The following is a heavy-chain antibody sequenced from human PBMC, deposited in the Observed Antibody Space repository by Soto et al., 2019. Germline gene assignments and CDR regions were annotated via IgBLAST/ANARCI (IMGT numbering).Heavy chain of an antibody. CDR1: GYTFTSYG. CDR2: ISAYNGNT. V-gene: IGHV1-18*01. D-gene: IGHD3-22*01. Sequence: ASVKVSCKASGYTFTSYGISWVRQAPGQGLEWMGWISAYNGNTNYAQKLQGRVTMTTDTSTSTAYMELRSLRSDDTAVYYCARDTSYYDSSGYYQSWGQGTLVTVSS. CDR3: ARDTSYYDSSGYYQS. J-gene: IGHJ4*02.